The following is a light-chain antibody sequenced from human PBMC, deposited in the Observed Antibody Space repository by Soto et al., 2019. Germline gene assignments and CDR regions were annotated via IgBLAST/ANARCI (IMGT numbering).Light chain of an antibody. V-gene: IGKV1-5*01. CDR2: DAS. J-gene: IGKJ1*01. Sequence: DIPMTQSPSTLSASVGDRVTITCRASQSIGTWLAWYQQKPGRVPKLLIYDASSLESGVPSRLSGSGAGTEFTLTISSLQPDDFATYYCQEYSSYWTFGQGTKVEIK. CDR3: QEYSSYWT. CDR1: QSIGTW.